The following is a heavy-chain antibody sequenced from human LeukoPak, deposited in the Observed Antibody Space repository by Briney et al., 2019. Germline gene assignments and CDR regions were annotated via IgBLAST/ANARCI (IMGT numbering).Heavy chain of an antibody. J-gene: IGHJ4*02. CDR1: GFTFSTYA. V-gene: IGHV3-23*01. CDR3: ARSPTVTSSIDY. D-gene: IGHD4-17*01. Sequence: SGGSLRLSCAASGFTFSTYAMNWVRQAPGKGLEWVSATNDGGGFAYYADSVKGRCTISRDNSRNTLYLQMNSLRAEDTAVYYCARSPTVTSSIDYWGQGTLVTVSS. CDR2: TNDGGGFA.